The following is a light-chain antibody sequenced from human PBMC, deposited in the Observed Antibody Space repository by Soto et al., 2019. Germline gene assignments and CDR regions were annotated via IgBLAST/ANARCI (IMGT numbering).Light chain of an antibody. CDR3: LQDINYPWT. J-gene: IGKJ1*01. CDR1: QGIGNA. CDR2: GAS. Sequence: IQMTQSRSSLSASVGDRLTISCRASQGIGNALGWYKQKPGKPPKLLSYGASNLQSGVPPRFRGSGSGTEFTLAISSLQPEDSETYYCLQDINYPWTFGQGTKVDIK. V-gene: IGKV1-6*01.